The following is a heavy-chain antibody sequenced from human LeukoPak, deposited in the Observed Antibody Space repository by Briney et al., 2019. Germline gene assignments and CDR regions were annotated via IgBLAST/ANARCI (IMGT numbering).Heavy chain of an antibody. J-gene: IGHJ4*02. V-gene: IGHV3-73*01. Sequence: PGGSLRLSCAASGFTFSGSAMHWVRQASGKGLEWVGRIRSKANSYATAYAASVKGRFTISRDDSKNTAYLQMNCLKTEDTAVYYCTRDPYYYDSSGYADYWGQGTLVTVSS. CDR1: GFTFSGSA. CDR3: TRDPYYYDSSGYADY. D-gene: IGHD3-22*01. CDR2: IRSKANSYAT.